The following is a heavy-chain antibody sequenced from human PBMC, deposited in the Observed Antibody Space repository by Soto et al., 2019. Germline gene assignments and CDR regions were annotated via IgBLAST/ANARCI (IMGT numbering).Heavy chain of an antibody. CDR2: ISAADGHT. V-gene: IGHV1-3*01. J-gene: IGHJ4*02. Sequence: QVHLVQSGPEVKEPGASVKVSCKTSGFIFTDYAIHWVRQAPGQRLEWMGWISAADGHTRYSPSFQGRSSITMDTSASTAYMDLNSLRSEDTAVYFCARDVSSGPYHRFDYWGQGTLVTVSS. D-gene: IGHD3-22*01. CDR3: ARDVSSGPYHRFDY. CDR1: GFIFTDYA.